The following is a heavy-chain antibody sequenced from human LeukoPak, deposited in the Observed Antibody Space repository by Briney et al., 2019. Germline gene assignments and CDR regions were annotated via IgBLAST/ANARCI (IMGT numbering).Heavy chain of an antibody. D-gene: IGHD6-13*01. V-gene: IGHV4-34*01. J-gene: IGHJ6*02. Sequence: SETLSLTCAVYSGSFSGYYWAWLRQPPGKGLEWLGEINHSGSTNYNPSLKSRVTISVDTSKNQFSLKVRSVTAADTAVYSCARGSDSSPGYYYGLDVWGQGTTVTVSS. CDR3: ARGSDSSPGYYYGLDV. CDR1: SGSFSGYY. CDR2: INHSGST.